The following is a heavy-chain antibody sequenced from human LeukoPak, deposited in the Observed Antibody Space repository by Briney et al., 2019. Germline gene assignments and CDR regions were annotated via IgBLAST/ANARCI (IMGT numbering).Heavy chain of an antibody. J-gene: IGHJ6*03. Sequence: GASVKVSCKASGGTFSSYAISWVPQAPGQGLEWMGGIIPIFGTANYAQKFQGRVTITTDESTSTAYMELSSPRSEDTAVYYCARGIAARQVYYYYYMDVWGKGTTVTVSS. CDR1: GGTFSSYA. V-gene: IGHV1-69*05. CDR3: ARGIAARQVYYYYYMDV. CDR2: IIPIFGTA. D-gene: IGHD6-6*01.